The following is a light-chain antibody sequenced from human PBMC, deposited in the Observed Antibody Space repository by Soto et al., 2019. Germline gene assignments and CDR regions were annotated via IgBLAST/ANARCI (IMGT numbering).Light chain of an antibody. V-gene: IGKV1-5*03. CDR1: QSISSW. Sequence: DIQMTQSPSTLSASVGDRVTITCRASQSISSWLAWYQQKPGKAPKLLIYKASSLESWVPSRFSGSGSGTEFTLTISSLQPDDFATYYCQQYNSYRRTFGQGTKVEIK. CDR2: KAS. CDR3: QQYNSYRRT. J-gene: IGKJ1*01.